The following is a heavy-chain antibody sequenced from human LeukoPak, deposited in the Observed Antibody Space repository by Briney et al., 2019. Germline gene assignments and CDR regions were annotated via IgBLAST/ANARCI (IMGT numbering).Heavy chain of an antibody. D-gene: IGHD5-12*01. CDR2: INPSGGST. V-gene: IGHV1-46*01. J-gene: IGHJ6*02. CDR3: ARDWGVYSGYDYYYYGMDV. CDR1: GYTFTGYY. Sequence: ASVKVSCKASGYTFTGYYMHWVRQAPGQGLEWMGIINPSGGSTSYAQKFQGRVTMTRDTSTSTVYMELSSLRSEDTAVYYCARDWGVYSGYDYYYYGMDVWGQGTTVTVSS.